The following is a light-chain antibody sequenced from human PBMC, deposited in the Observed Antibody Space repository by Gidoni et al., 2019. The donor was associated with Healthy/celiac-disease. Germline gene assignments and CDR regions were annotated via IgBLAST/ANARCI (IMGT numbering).Light chain of an antibody. CDR3: QRYKNWHSYT. Sequence: EIVMTQSLAILSVSPGERATLSSRTSQSVSSNLAWYQQKPGQAPRLLIYGASTRATGIPARYSGSGCGTELTLTISSMQSEDFAVYYCQRYKNWHSYTFGQGTKLEIK. CDR2: GAS. J-gene: IGKJ2*01. V-gene: IGKV3-15*01. CDR1: QSVSSN.